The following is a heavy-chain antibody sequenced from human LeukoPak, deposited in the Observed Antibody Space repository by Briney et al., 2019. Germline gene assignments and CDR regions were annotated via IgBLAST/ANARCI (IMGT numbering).Heavy chain of an antibody. CDR2: IYYSGST. D-gene: IGHD6-19*01. CDR3: ARALSGYSSGWYFSVAESYYYYYYGMDV. Sequence: KPSETLSLTCTVSGGSISSGGYYWSWIRQHPGKGLEWIGYIYYSGSTYYTPSLKSRVTISVDTSKNQFSLKLSSVTAADTAVYYCARALSGYSSGWYFSVAESYYYYYYGMDVWGQGTTVTVSS. V-gene: IGHV4-31*03. CDR1: GGSISSGGYY. J-gene: IGHJ6*02.